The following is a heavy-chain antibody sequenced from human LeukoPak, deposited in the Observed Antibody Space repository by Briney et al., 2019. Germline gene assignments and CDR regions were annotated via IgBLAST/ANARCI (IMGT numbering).Heavy chain of an antibody. J-gene: IGHJ5*02. Sequence: GGSLRLSCAASGFTLSSYAMSWVRQAPGKGLEWVSAISGSGGSTYYADSVKGRFTISRDNSKNTLYLQMNSLRAEDTAVYYCAKIDSGWYHFDPWGQGTLLTVSS. V-gene: IGHV3-23*01. CDR2: ISGSGGST. CDR1: GFTLSSYA. D-gene: IGHD6-19*01. CDR3: AKIDSGWYHFDP.